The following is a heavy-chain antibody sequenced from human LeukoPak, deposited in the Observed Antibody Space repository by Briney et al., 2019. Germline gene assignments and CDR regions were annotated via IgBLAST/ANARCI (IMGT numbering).Heavy chain of an antibody. D-gene: IGHD2-15*01. CDR1: GFTVSTHW. Sequence: PGGSLRLSCAASGFTVSTHWMSWVRQAPGKGLEWVAKIKQDGSEKSYVDSVKDRFTISRDNAKNSLYLQMNSLRVEDTAVYYCTRRYCSGGSCYQGFNYYYYYYMDVWGKGTTVTVSS. V-gene: IGHV3-7*03. CDR2: IKQDGSEK. J-gene: IGHJ6*03. CDR3: TRRYCSGGSCYQGFNYYYYYYMDV.